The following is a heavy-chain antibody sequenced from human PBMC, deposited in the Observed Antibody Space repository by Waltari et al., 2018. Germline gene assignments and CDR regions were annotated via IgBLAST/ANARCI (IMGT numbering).Heavy chain of an antibody. D-gene: IGHD1-26*01. V-gene: IGHV3-53*01. CDR1: GFTVGSDY. CDR2: IYSGGST. J-gene: IGHJ4*02. CDR3: ARGRIVGRTGYYFDY. Sequence: EVQLVESGGGLIQPGGSLRLAWAAPGFTVGSDYLSRVPPAPGKGLEWVSLIYSGGSTYYADSVKGRFTISRDSSKNTLYLQMNSLRAEDTAVYYCARGRIVGRTGYYFDYWGQGTLVTVSS.